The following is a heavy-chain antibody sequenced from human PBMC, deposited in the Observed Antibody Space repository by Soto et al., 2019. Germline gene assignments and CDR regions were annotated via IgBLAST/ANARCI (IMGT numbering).Heavy chain of an antibody. V-gene: IGHV1-69*01. J-gene: IGHJ4*02. CDR3: ARYSEGDSASLQYFDS. D-gene: IGHD1-26*01. CDR2: IIPIFGTT. Sequence: QVQLVQSGPEVKKPGSSVKVSCQTSAGTFRSYGISWVRQAPGQRFAWMGGIIPIFGTTNYAQNFQGRVTMTADRSTNTVYMELSSLTSEDTAVYYCARYSEGDSASLQYFDSWGQGTLVTVSS. CDR1: AGTFRSYG.